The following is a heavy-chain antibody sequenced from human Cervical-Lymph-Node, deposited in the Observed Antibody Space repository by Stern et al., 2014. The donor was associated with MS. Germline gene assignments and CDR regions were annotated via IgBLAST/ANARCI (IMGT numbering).Heavy chain of an antibody. J-gene: IGHJ6*02. CDR1: GGTFSSSA. D-gene: IGHD2-15*01. CDR2: IIPIFGTA. V-gene: IGHV1-69*01. CDR3: ARVDYGMDV. Sequence: DQLVQSGAEVKQPGSSVKGAGKADGGTFSSSAISWVRQAPGKGLEWMGGIIPIFGTANYAQKFQGRVTITADESTSTAYMELSSLRSEDTAVYYCARVDYGMDVWGQGTTVTVSS.